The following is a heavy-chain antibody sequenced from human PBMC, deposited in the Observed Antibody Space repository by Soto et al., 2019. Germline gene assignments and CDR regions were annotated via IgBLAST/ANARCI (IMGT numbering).Heavy chain of an antibody. J-gene: IGHJ4*03. V-gene: IGHV4-31*03. Sequence: QVQLQESGPGLVKPSQTLSLTCSVSGDSIRGGGHYWNWIRQFPGKALEWIGYVYHSGSTHYNPSLRGRLTISIDTSKNQFSLRLISVTAADTALYYCARDTGLAPTVSGYWGHGTQVTVSS. CDR3: ARDTGLAPTVSGY. D-gene: IGHD3-10*01. CDR2: VYHSGST. CDR1: GDSIRGGGHY.